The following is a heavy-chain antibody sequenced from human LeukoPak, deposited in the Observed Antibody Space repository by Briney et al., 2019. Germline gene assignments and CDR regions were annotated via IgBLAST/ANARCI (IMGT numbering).Heavy chain of an antibody. CDR3: TRESGSYHGNDF. J-gene: IGHJ4*02. CDR2: INPNNGGT. CDR1: EYTFTGYY. Sequence: ASVKVSCKASEYTFTGYYMHWARQAPGQGLEWMGRINPNNGGTNYAQKFQGRVTMTGDTSISTAYMELSSLRSDDTAVYYCTRESGSYHGNDFWGQGTLVTVSS. V-gene: IGHV1-2*06. D-gene: IGHD1-26*01.